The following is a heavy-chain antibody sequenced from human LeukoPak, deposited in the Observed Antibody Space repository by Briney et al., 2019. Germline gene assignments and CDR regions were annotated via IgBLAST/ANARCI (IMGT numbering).Heavy chain of an antibody. Sequence: ASVRVSCKASGYTFTNYYIHWVRQAPGQGLEWMGIINPGGGSATYAQKFQGRDTITADESTSTAYMELSSLRSEDTAVYYCARGDILTGSYYYYGMDVWGQGTTVTVSS. CDR1: GYTFTNYY. J-gene: IGHJ6*02. D-gene: IGHD3-9*01. CDR2: INPGGGSA. V-gene: IGHV1-46*01. CDR3: ARGDILTGSYYYYGMDV.